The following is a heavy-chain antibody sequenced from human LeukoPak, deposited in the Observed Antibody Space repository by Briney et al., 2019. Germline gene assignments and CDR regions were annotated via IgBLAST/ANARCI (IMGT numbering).Heavy chain of an antibody. V-gene: IGHV3-23*01. CDR3: AKAAGYSYGFSSYYFDY. CDR1: GFTCSSYA. J-gene: IGHJ4*02. CDR2: ISGSGGST. Sequence: PGGSLRLSCAASGFTCSSYAMSWVRQAPGKGLEWVSAISGSGGSTYYADSVKGRFTISRDNSKNTLYLQMNSLRAEDTAVYYCAKAAGYSYGFSSYYFDYWGQGTLVTVSS. D-gene: IGHD5-18*01.